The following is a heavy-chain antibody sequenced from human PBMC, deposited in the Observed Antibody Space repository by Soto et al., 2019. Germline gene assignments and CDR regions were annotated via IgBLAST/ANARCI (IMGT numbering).Heavy chain of an antibody. CDR3: ARDQYLTRYYDFWSGYYYYFDY. CDR1: GYTFTSYG. CDR2: ISAYNGNT. Sequence: ASVKVSCKASGYTFTSYGISWVRQAPGQGLEWMGWISAYNGNTNYAQKLQGRVTMTTDTSTSTAYMELRSLRSDDTVVYYCARDQYLTRYYDFWSGYYYYFDYWGQGTLVTVSS. J-gene: IGHJ4*02. D-gene: IGHD3-3*01. V-gene: IGHV1-18*01.